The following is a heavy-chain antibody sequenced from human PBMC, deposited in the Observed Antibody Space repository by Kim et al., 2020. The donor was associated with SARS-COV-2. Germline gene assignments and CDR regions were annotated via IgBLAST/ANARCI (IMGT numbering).Heavy chain of an antibody. D-gene: IGHD4-4*01. V-gene: IGHV3-7*03. CDR1: VFSFTKDW. CDR2: IKPDGSIR. J-gene: IGHJ4*02. CDR3: ANNNDYTFAY. Sequence: GGSLRLSCAASVFSFTKDWLTWVRQAPGKGLEWVANIKPDGSIRNYLDSVKGRFTISRDNAKNPVYLQMNSLRVEDTAIYYCANNNDYTFAYWGQGTLVT.